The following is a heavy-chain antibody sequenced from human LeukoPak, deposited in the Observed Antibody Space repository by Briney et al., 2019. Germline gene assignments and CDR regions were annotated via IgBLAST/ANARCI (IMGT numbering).Heavy chain of an antibody. J-gene: IGHJ6*03. CDR3: ARIIAGATGVYYMDI. CDR1: GSSFKNFA. CDR2: IISFLGTT. D-gene: IGHD1-26*01. V-gene: IGHV1-69*01. Sequence: VASVKVSCKASGSSFKNFAIAWVRQSPGQGLEWMGGIISFLGTTNFAQKFQDRVTITADESTSTVHMELSSLRSEDTALYYCARIIAGATGVYYMDIWGKGTSVTVSS.